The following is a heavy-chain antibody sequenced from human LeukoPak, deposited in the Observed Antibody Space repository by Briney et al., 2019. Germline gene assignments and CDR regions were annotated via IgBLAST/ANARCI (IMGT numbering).Heavy chain of an antibody. V-gene: IGHV4-39*01. Sequence: KPSETLSLTCTVSGGSLSSSSYYWGWIRQPPGKGLEWIGSIYYSGSTYYNPSLKSRVTISVDTSKNQFSLKLSSVTAADTAVYYCARSDNWNYSFWVDPWGQGTLVTVSS. CDR3: ARSDNWNYSFWVDP. D-gene: IGHD1-7*01. CDR1: GGSLSSSSYY. J-gene: IGHJ5*02. CDR2: IYYSGST.